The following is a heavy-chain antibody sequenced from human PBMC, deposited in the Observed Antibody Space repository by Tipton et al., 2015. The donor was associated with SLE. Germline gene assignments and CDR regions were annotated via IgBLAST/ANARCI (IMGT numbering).Heavy chain of an antibody. J-gene: IGHJ5*02. V-gene: IGHV4-34*12. CDR2: VFRGGST. CDR3: ARAGGGDSNWFDP. CDR1: GDSLSGQY. Sequence: TLSLTCSVYGDSLSGQYWSWTRQPPWKGLEWIGEVFRGGSTNYSPSLKSRVTISVDTSKNQFSLKLSSVTAADTAVYYCARAGGGDSNWFDPWGQGSLVTVSS. D-gene: IGHD2-21*01.